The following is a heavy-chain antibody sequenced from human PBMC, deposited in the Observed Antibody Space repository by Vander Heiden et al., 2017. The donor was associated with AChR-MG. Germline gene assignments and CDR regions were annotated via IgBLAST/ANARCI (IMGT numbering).Heavy chain of an antibody. D-gene: IGHD4-17*01. CDR2: IDWDDDE. V-gene: IGHV2-70*04. CDR1: GFSPSTAQMR. Sequence: QVTLKESGPALVKPTQTLTLTCPFSGFSPSTAQMRVSWIRQPPGKALEWLARIDWDDDEFYSTSLKTRLSISKDTSKNLVVLTMTNMGPEDTGTYYCARTSSGDFVDYWGQGTLVTVSS. J-gene: IGHJ4*02. CDR3: ARTSSGDFVDY.